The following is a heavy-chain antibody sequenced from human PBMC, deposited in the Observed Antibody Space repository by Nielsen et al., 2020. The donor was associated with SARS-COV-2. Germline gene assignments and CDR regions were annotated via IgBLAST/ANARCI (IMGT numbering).Heavy chain of an antibody. CDR3: ARSSSDLGYYGMDV. CDR1: GFSLSNARMG. D-gene: IGHD3-10*01. Sequence: SGLTLVKPTETLTLTCTVSGFSLSNARMGVSWIRQPPGKALEWLALIDWDDDKYYSTSLETRLTISKDTSKNQVVLTMTNMDPVDTATYYCARSSSDLGYYGMDVWGQGTTVTVSS. J-gene: IGHJ6*02. CDR2: IDWDDDK. V-gene: IGHV2-70*01.